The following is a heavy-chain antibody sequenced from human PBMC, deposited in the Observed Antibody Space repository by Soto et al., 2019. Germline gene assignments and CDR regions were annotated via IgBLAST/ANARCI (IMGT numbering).Heavy chain of an antibody. J-gene: IGHJ6*02. CDR3: ARGEGYYDSSGLEYYHGMDV. D-gene: IGHD3-22*01. CDR2: FIPIFGTS. V-gene: IGHV1-69*01. Sequence: QVQLEQSGAEVKKPGSSVKASCKASGGTFRSHAIAWVRQAPGQGLEWMGDFIPIFGTSNYAQKFQGRISITADESRTTAYMELSTVTDEDTATYYCARGEGYYDSSGLEYYHGMDVWGQGTTLTVSS. CDR1: GGTFRSHA.